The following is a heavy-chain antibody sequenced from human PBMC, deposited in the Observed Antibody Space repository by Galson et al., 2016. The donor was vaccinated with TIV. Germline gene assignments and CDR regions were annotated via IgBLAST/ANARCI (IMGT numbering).Heavy chain of an antibody. CDR3: ARDDYYRSGVDY. D-gene: IGHD3-10*01. CDR1: GFTFSKYA. CDR2: VHAGGGGA. V-gene: IGHV3-23*01. Sequence: SLRLSCAASGFTFSKYAMIWVRQAPGKGLEWVSAVHAGGGGASYSDSVKGRFTISRDNSKETLFVQLNSLRFEDTAVYYCARDDYYRSGVDYWGQGTLVIVSS. J-gene: IGHJ4*02.